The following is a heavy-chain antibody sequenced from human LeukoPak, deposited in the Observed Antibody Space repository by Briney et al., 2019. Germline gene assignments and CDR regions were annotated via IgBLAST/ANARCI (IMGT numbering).Heavy chain of an antibody. CDR2: FDPKEGER. J-gene: IGHJ3*02. CDR3: ATSDYDILTGYSDAFDI. Sequence: ASVKVSCKVSGDTLTELSMHWVRQAPGKGLEWMGGFDPKEGERVYAQNFQGRFTMTEDTSTDTAYMELSSLRSEDTAVYYCATSDYDILTGYSDAFDIWGQGTMVTVSS. D-gene: IGHD3-9*01. CDR1: GDTLTELS. V-gene: IGHV1-24*01.